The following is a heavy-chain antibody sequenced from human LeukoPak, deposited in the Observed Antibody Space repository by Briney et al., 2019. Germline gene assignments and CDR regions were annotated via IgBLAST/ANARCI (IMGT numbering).Heavy chain of an antibody. D-gene: IGHD5-12*01. V-gene: IGHV1-2*02. J-gene: IGHJ4*02. CDR2: INPNSGGT. Sequence: ASVKLSCNSSGYTFTGYYQHWVRHPPAQGLEWMGWINPNSGGTNYAQKFQGRVTMTRDTSISTAYMELSRLRSDDTAVYYCASDPPGGGYSGYEEEGLDYWGQGTLVTVSS. CDR3: ASDPPGGGYSGYEEEGLDY. CDR1: GYTFTGYY.